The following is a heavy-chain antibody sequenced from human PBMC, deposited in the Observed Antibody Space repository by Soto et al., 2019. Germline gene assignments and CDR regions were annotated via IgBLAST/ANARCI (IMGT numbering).Heavy chain of an antibody. Sequence: AGGSLRLSCAASGFTFSSYSMNWVRQAPGKGLEWVGRIRNKANSYTTEYAASVKGRFTISRDDSKNLLFLQMFSLKTEDTAVYYCSRAGILTTTYYFDYWGQGTLVTVYS. J-gene: IGHJ4*01. V-gene: IGHV3-72*01. CDR3: SRAGILTTTYYFDY. D-gene: IGHD2-21*01. CDR1: GFTFSSYS. CDR2: IRNKANSYTT.